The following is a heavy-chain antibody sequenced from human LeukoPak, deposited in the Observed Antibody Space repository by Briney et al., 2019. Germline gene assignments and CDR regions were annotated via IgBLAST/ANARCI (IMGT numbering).Heavy chain of an antibody. CDR1: GYTFTSYD. Sequence: ASVKVSCKASGYTFTSYDINWVRQATGQGLEWMGWMNPNSGNTGYAQKFQGRVTMTRNTSISTAYMELSSLRSEDTAVYYCARLPRYNWNGRYYYYYMDVWGKGTLVTVSS. CDR3: ARLPRYNWNGRYYYYYMDV. V-gene: IGHV1-8*01. J-gene: IGHJ6*03. CDR2: MNPNSGNT. D-gene: IGHD1-1*01.